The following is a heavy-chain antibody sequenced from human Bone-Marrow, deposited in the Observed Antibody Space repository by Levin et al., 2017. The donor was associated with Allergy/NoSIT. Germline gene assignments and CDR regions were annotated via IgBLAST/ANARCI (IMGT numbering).Heavy chain of an antibody. D-gene: IGHD2-15*01. Sequence: GGSLRLSCAASGFTFEDFAMHWVRLIPGKGLDWVSGISWNSGATAYADSVKGRFTISSDNAKNSLSLQMGSRRVEDTATYYCAKGQRTVVADTDLDYWGRGTLVPVAS. CDR2: ISWNSGAT. J-gene: IGHJ4*02. V-gene: IGHV3-9*01. CDR1: GFTFEDFA. CDR3: AKGQRTVVADTDLDY.